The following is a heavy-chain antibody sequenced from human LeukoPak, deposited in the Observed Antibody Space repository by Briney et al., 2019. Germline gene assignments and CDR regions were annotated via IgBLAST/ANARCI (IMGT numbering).Heavy chain of an antibody. CDR1: GYTFTNYD. Sequence: ASVKVSCKASGYTFTNYDINWVRQATGQGLEWMGWMNPNSGNTGYVQKFQGRVTITRNTSISTAYMELSSLRSEDTAVYYCARVPPGGSPYYYYYMDVWGKGTTVTVSS. CDR3: ARVPPGGSPYYYYYMDV. J-gene: IGHJ6*03. CDR2: MNPNSGNT. D-gene: IGHD1-14*01. V-gene: IGHV1-8*03.